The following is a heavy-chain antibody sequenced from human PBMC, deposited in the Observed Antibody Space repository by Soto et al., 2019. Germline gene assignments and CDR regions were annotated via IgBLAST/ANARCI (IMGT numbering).Heavy chain of an antibody. Sequence: XSVKVSCKASGYTFTSYYMHWVRQAPGQGLEWMGIINPSGGSTSYAQKFQGRVTMTRDTSTSTVYMELSSLRSEDTAAYYCARDNYTDIAARPSAFDIWGQRTMVTVSS. CDR1: GYTFTSYY. J-gene: IGHJ3*02. D-gene: IGHD6-6*01. V-gene: IGHV1-46*01. CDR2: INPSGGST. CDR3: ARDNYTDIAARPSAFDI.